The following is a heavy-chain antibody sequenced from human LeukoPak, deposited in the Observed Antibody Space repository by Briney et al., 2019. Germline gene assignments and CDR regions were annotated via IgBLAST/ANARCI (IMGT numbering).Heavy chain of an antibody. CDR3: ARDGRAVSWYNWNYDLENWFDP. J-gene: IGHJ5*02. Sequence: ASVKVSCKASGGTFSSYAISWVRQAPGQGLEWMGRIIPIFGTANYAQKFQGRVTITTDESTSTAYMELSSLRSEDTAVYYCARDGRAVSWYNWNYDLENWFDPWGQGTLVTVSS. D-gene: IGHD1-7*01. CDR1: GGTFSSYA. CDR2: IIPIFGTA. V-gene: IGHV1-69*05.